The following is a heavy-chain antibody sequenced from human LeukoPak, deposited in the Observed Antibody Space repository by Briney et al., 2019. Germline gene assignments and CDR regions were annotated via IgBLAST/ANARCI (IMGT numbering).Heavy chain of an antibody. D-gene: IGHD6-19*01. CDR2: IHSSVST. CDR1: AGTISRYY. J-gene: IGHJ4*02. CDR3: ARWYSSGWAFDY. Sequence: SQTLSLTCTASAGTISRYYWNWIRQPPGKGLEWIGYIHSSVSTKYNPSLKSRVTISVDTSKNQFSLKLSSVTAADTAVYYCARWYSSGWAFDYWGQGTLVTVSS. V-gene: IGHV4-59*08.